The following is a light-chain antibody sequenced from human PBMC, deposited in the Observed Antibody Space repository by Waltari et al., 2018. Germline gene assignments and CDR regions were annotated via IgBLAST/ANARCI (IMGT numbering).Light chain of an antibody. CDR1: QSVSSN. Sequence: DIVMTQSPATLSVSPGERATLPCRASQSVSSNLAWYQQRPGQAPRLLISGASTRATGIPARFSGSGSGTEFTLTISILQSEDFAVYYCQQYNDWPRTFGQGTRVEVK. V-gene: IGKV3-15*01. CDR3: QQYNDWPRT. J-gene: IGKJ1*01. CDR2: GAS.